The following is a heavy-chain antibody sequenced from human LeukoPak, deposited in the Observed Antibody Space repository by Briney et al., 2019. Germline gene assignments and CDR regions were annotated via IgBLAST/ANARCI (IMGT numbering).Heavy chain of an antibody. J-gene: IGHJ4*02. Sequence: GASVKVPCKASGGTFSSYAISWVRQAPGQGLEWMGGIIPIFGTANYAQKFQGRVTITADKSTSTAYMELSSLRSEDTAVYYCARGAFPLRYFDWLLDYFDYWGQGTLVTVSS. CDR2: IIPIFGTA. CDR3: ARGAFPLRYFDWLLDYFDY. CDR1: GGTFSSYA. V-gene: IGHV1-69*06. D-gene: IGHD3-9*01.